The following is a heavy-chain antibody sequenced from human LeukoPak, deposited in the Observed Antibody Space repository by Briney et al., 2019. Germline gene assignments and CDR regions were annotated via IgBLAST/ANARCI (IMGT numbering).Heavy chain of an antibody. CDR2: INPNSGGT. Sequence: ASVKVSCKASGYTFTGYYMHWVRQAPGQGLEWMGWINPNSGGTNYAQKFQGRVTMTRDTSISTAYMELSSLRSEDTAVYYCARPHRQYCSSTSCPAAFDIWGQGTMVTVSS. D-gene: IGHD2-2*01. CDR1: GYTFTGYY. V-gene: IGHV1-2*02. J-gene: IGHJ3*02. CDR3: ARPHRQYCSSTSCPAAFDI.